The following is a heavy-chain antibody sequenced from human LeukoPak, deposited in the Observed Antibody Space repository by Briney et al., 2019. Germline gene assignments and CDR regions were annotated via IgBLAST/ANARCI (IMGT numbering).Heavy chain of an antibody. CDR3: ARRGGVQLWLNFDY. D-gene: IGHD5-18*01. V-gene: IGHV4-61*02. J-gene: IGHJ4*02. Sequence: PSQTLSLTCTVSGGSISSGSHYWNWIRQPAGKGLEWIGRIYASGSTNYNPSLKSRVTISEDTSNNQFSLKVNSVTAADTAVYYCARRGGVQLWLNFDYWGQGTLVTVSS. CDR2: IYASGST. CDR1: GGSISSGSHY.